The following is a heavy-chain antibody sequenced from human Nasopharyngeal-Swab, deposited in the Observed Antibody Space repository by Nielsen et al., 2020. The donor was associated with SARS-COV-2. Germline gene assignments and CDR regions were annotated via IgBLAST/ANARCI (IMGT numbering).Heavy chain of an antibody. D-gene: IGHD3-16*02. J-gene: IGHJ4*02. V-gene: IGHV3-21*01. CDR3: GRQLRLGELSLYNEFDY. Sequence: LSLTCAASGFTFSYYSISWVRQAPGKGLEWVSSISGSGSYIYYADSVKGRFTISRDNAKNSLYLQMNSLRVEDTAVYYCGRQLRLGELSLYNEFDYWGQGTLVTVSS. CDR2: ISGSGSYI. CDR1: GFTFSYYS.